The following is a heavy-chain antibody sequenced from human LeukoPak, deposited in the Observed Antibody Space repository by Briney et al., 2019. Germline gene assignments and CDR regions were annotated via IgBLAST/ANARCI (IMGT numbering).Heavy chain of an antibody. D-gene: IGHD3-22*01. V-gene: IGHV3-21*01. J-gene: IGHJ4*02. CDR1: GFTFSSYS. CDR3: ARPLYYYDSSAHGY. Sequence: GGSLRLSCAASGFTFSSYSMNWVRQAPGKGLEWVSSISSSSSYTYYADSVKGRFTISRDNAKNTLYLQMNSLRAEDTAVYYCARPLYYYDSSAHGYWGQGTLVTVSS. CDR2: ISSSSSYT.